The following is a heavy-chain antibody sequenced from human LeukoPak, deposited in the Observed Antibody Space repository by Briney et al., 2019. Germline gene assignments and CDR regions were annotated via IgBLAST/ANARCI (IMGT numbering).Heavy chain of an antibody. D-gene: IGHD6-13*01. J-gene: IGHJ4*02. Sequence: GESLKISCGGSGDSFTTYWIGWVRQMPGKGLEWMGMIYPDDSDTAYSPSFKGQVTISADKSISTAYLQWSSLKASDTAMYYCARQAIHSSSFTIYWGQGTLVTVSS. CDR3: ARQAIHSSSFTIY. CDR1: GDSFTTYW. CDR2: IYPDDSDT. V-gene: IGHV5-51*01.